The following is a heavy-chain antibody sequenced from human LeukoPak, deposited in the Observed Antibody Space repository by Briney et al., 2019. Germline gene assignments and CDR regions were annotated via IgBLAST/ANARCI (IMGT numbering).Heavy chain of an antibody. CDR1: GYTFTNYG. Sequence: ASGKVSCKASGYTFTNYGISWVRQAPGQGLEWMGWISPYNDCTNYGQKLQGRVTMRTDTSTSTGYRELSSLRSDDTAVYYCARWYCSTTSCYAGAFDMSGQGTIVTVSS. CDR2: ISPYNDCT. CDR3: ARWYCSTTSCYAGAFDM. V-gene: IGHV1-18*04. J-gene: IGHJ3*02. D-gene: IGHD2-2*01.